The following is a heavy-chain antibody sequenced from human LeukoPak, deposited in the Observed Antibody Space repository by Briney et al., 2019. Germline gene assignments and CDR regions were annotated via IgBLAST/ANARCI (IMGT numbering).Heavy chain of an antibody. Sequence: PGGSLRLSCAASGFTFSSYGMHWVRQAPGKGLEWVAFIRYDGSNKYYADSVKGRFTISRGNSKNTLYLQMNSLRAEDTAVYYCAKDRGYDSSGYRYFDYWGQGTLVTVSS. J-gene: IGHJ4*02. CDR1: GFTFSSYG. D-gene: IGHD3-22*01. CDR3: AKDRGYDSSGYRYFDY. V-gene: IGHV3-30*02. CDR2: IRYDGSNK.